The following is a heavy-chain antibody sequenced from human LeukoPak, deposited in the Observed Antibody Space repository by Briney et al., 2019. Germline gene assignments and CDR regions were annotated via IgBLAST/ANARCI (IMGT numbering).Heavy chain of an antibody. Sequence: PGGSLRLSCAASGFTFSSYGMSWVRQAPGEGLEWVSAISGSGGSTYYADSVKGRFTISRDNSKNTLYLQMNSLRAEDTAVYYCAKSEWELPTRYYFDYWGQGTLVTVSS. CDR1: GFTFSSYG. J-gene: IGHJ4*02. CDR2: ISGSGGST. V-gene: IGHV3-23*01. CDR3: AKSEWELPTRYYFDY. D-gene: IGHD1-26*01.